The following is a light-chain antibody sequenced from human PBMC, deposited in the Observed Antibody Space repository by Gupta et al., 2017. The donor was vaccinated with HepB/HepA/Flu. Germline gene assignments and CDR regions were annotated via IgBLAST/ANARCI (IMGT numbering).Light chain of an antibody. CDR3: QQYGGSPLT. CDR2: GTS. V-gene: IGKV3-20*01. J-gene: IGKJ4*01. CDR1: QSFSRTF. Sequence: EMVLPQSPGTLASSRGETATSSCRASQSFSRTFFTWFQQKAGQAPRLLIYGTSSRATGIPDRFSGSGSGTDFTLTISRLEAEDFAVYYCQQYGGSPLTFGGGTKVEIK.